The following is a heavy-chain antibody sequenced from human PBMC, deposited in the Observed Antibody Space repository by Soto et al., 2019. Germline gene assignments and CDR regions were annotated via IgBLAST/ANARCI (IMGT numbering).Heavy chain of an antibody. V-gene: IGHV3-7*01. CDR3: ARGDI. CDR2: IKYDGSQT. Sequence: GWSLGLCSAASGFRFCSRGMSWVRQAPGKGPEWVANIKYDGSQTSYVASVKGRFTISRDNAKKSLYLQMNSLRAEDTAVYYRARGDIWGQGTMVTVSS. CDR1: GFRFCSRG. J-gene: IGHJ3*02.